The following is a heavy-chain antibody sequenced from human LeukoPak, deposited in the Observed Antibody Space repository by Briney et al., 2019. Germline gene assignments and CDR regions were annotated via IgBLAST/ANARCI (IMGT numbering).Heavy chain of an antibody. V-gene: IGHV1-3*01. D-gene: IGHD6-13*01. Sequence: ASVKVSCKASGYTFTSYAMHWVRQAPGQRLEWMGWINAGNGNTKYSQKFQGRVTITRDTSASTAYMELSSLRSEDTAVYYCARVPSFAAAGRPTRPYWGQGTLVTVSS. CDR2: INAGNGNT. J-gene: IGHJ4*02. CDR3: ARVPSFAAAGRPTRPY. CDR1: GYTFTSYA.